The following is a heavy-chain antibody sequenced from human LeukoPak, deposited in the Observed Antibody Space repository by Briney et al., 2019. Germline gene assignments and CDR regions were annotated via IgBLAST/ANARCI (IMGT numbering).Heavy chain of an antibody. Sequence: GASVKVSCKASGYTFTSYTMHWVRQAPGQRLEWMGWINAGNGNTKYSQKFQGRVTITRDTAASTAYMELSSLRSEDTAVYYCARSHLLVVPAAIYCYYYGMDVWGQGTTVTVSS. CDR2: INAGNGNT. CDR1: GYTFTSYT. V-gene: IGHV1-3*01. CDR3: ARSHLLVVPAAIYCYYYGMDV. J-gene: IGHJ6*02. D-gene: IGHD2-2*01.